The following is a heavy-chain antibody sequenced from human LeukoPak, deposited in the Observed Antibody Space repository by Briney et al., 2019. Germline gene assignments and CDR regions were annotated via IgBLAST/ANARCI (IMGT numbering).Heavy chain of an antibody. Sequence: GGSLRLSCAASGFTVSSNYMSWVRQAPGKGLEWVSVIYSGGSTYYADSVKGRFTISRDNSKNTLYLQMNSLRAEDTAVYYCARMEAAAGSIDYWGQGTLVTVSS. V-gene: IGHV3-66*01. CDR1: GFTVSSNY. J-gene: IGHJ4*02. D-gene: IGHD6-13*01. CDR2: IYSGGST. CDR3: ARMEAAAGSIDY.